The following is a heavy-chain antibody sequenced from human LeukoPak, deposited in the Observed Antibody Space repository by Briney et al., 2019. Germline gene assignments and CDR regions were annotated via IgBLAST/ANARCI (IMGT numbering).Heavy chain of an antibody. D-gene: IGHD2-15*01. CDR1: GFTFSSYA. CDR2: ISGSGGST. Sequence: QPGGSLRLSCAASGFTFSSYAMSWVRQAPGEGLEWVSAISGSGGSTYYADSVKGRFTISRDNSKNTLYLQMNSLRAEDTAVYYCAKDTKYCSGGSCYFDYWGQGTLVAVSS. CDR3: AKDTKYCSGGSCYFDY. J-gene: IGHJ4*02. V-gene: IGHV3-23*01.